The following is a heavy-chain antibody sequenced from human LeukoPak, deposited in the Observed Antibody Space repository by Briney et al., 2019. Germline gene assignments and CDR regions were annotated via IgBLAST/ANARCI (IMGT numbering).Heavy chain of an antibody. CDR3: ARNLSAADY. D-gene: IGHD2-2*01. J-gene: IGHJ4*02. CDR2: ISSSSSVI. CDR1: GFTFSSYW. V-gene: IGHV3-48*04. Sequence: GGSLRLSCAASGFTFSSYWMSWVRQAPGKGLEWVSYISSSSSVIYYADSVKGRFTISRDNAKNSLYLQMNSLRAEDTAVYYCARNLSAADYWGQGTLVTVSS.